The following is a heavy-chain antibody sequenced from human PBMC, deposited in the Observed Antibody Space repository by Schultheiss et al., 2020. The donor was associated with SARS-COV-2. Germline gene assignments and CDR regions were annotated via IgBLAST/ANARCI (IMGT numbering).Heavy chain of an antibody. CDR3: ARACSSGISCFYFDF. CDR1: GFTFSSYA. Sequence: GGSLRLSCAASGFTFSSYAMSWVRQAPGKGLEWVSAISGSGGSTYYADSVKGRFTISRDNSKNTVYLQMTSLRSEDTAVYHCARACSSGISCFYFDFWGQGTLVTVSS. CDR2: ISGSGGST. V-gene: IGHV3-23*01. J-gene: IGHJ4*02. D-gene: IGHD2-2*01.